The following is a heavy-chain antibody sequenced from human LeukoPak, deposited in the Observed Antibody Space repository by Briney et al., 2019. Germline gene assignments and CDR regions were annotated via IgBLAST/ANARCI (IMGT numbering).Heavy chain of an antibody. CDR3: ARNFQYFDLPDY. CDR1: GGSFGGHY. D-gene: IGHD2/OR15-2a*01. CDR2: INHSGST. J-gene: IGHJ4*02. V-gene: IGHV4-34*01. Sequence: PSETLSLTCAVYGGSFGGHYWSWIRQPPGKGLEWIGEINHSGSTYYNPSLKSRVTISVDTSKNQFSLKLISVTAADTAVYYCARNFQYFDLPDYWGQGTLVTVSP.